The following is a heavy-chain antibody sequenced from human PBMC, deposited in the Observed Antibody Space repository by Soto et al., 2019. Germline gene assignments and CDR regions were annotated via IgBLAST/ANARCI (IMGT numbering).Heavy chain of an antibody. Sequence: GGSLRLSCAASGFTFSSYAMSWVRQAPGKGLERVSAISGSGGSTYYADSVKGRFTISRDNSKNTLYLQMNSLRAEDTAVYYCAKGQTYYDFWSGYWTPDYYYMDVWGKGTTVTVSS. V-gene: IGHV3-23*01. CDR2: ISGSGGST. CDR3: AKGQTYYDFWSGYWTPDYYYMDV. CDR1: GFTFSSYA. D-gene: IGHD3-3*01. J-gene: IGHJ6*03.